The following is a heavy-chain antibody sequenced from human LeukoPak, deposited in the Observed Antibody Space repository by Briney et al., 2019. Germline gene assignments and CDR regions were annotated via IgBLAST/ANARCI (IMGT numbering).Heavy chain of an antibody. CDR3: ARYYYDSSGYSHGMDV. D-gene: IGHD3-22*01. CDR2: INYSGGT. CDR1: GGSINSYY. Sequence: PSETLSLTCIVSGGSINSYYWSWIRQPPGKGLEWIGHINYSGGTKYNPSLKSRVTISVDTPKNQFSLKLSSVTAADTAVYYCARYYYDSSGYSHGMDVWGRGTTVTVSS. J-gene: IGHJ6*02. V-gene: IGHV4-59*08.